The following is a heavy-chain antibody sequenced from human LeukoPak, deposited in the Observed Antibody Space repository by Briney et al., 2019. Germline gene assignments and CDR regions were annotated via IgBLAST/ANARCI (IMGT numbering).Heavy chain of an antibody. Sequence: KPSETLSLTCTVPGGSISSYYWSWIRQPPGKGLEWIGYIYYSGSTNYNPSLKSRVTISVDTSKNQFSLKLSSVTAADTAVYYCARGRISLVRGVIRALNWFDPWGQGTLVTVSS. J-gene: IGHJ5*02. CDR1: GGSISSYY. CDR3: ARGRISLVRGVIRALNWFDP. D-gene: IGHD3-10*01. V-gene: IGHV4-59*01. CDR2: IYYSGST.